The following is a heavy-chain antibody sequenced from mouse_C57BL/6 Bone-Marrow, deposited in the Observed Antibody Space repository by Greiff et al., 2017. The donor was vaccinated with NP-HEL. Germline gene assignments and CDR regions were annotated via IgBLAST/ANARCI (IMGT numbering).Heavy chain of an antibody. CDR2: IWRGGST. J-gene: IGHJ1*03. CDR3: ALNYWYFDV. Sequence: VKVVESGPGLVQPSQSLSITCTVSGFSLTSYGVHWVRQSPGKGLEWLGVIWRGGSTDYNAAFMSRLSITKDNSKSQVFFKMNSLQADDTAIYYCALNYWYFDVWGTGTTVTVSS. CDR1: GFSLTSYG. V-gene: IGHV2-5*01.